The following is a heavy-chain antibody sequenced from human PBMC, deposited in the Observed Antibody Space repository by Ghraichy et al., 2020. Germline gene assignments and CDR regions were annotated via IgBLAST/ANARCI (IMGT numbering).Heavy chain of an antibody. CDR2: ISSSSSTI. V-gene: IGHV3-48*02. J-gene: IGHJ5*02. CDR3: ARGDEGWELLGA. CDR1: GFTFSSYS. D-gene: IGHD1-26*01. Sequence: GGSLRLSCAASGFTFSSYSINWVRQAPGKGLEWVSYISSSSSTIYYADSVKGRFTISRDNAKNSLYLQMNSLRDEDTAVYYCARGDEGWELLGAWGQGTLVTVSS.